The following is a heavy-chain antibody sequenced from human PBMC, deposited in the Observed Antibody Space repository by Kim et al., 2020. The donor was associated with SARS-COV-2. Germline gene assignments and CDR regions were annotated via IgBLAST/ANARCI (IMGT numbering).Heavy chain of an antibody. CDR1: GYSFTSYW. CDR3: ARQDHIAAAGRSTSRLFDY. V-gene: IGHV5-51*01. CDR2: IYPGDSDT. D-gene: IGHD6-13*01. J-gene: IGHJ4*02. Sequence: GESLKISCKGSGYSFTSYWIGWVRQMPGKGLEWMGIIYPGDSDTRYSPSFQGQVTISADKSISTAYLQWSSLKASDTAMYYCARQDHIAAAGRSTSRLFDYWGQGTLVTVSS.